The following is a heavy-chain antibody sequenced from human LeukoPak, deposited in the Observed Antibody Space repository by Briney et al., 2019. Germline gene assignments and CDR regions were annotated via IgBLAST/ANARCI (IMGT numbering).Heavy chain of an antibody. Sequence: SVKVSCKASGGTFSSYAISWVRQAPGQGLEWMGGIIPIFGTANYAQKFQGRVTITADESTSTAYMELSSLRSKDTAVYYCAREEVAAADQSPGSRGDYYYYMDVWGKGTTVTVSS. CDR3: AREEVAAADQSPGSRGDYYYYMDV. V-gene: IGHV1-69*13. J-gene: IGHJ6*03. CDR1: GGTFSSYA. CDR2: IIPIFGTA. D-gene: IGHD6-13*01.